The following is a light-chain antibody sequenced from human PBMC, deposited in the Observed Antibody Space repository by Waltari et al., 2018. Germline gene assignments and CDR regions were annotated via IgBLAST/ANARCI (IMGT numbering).Light chain of an antibody. CDR2: IAS. CDR1: QSISTY. Sequence: DIQMTQSPSFLSASVGDRVTIICRASQSISTYLNWYQQKPGKAHKVLIYIASNLQGGVPSRFSGSGSGTDFTLTISSLQPEDFATYFCQQSFSTPLTFVGGTKVEIK. J-gene: IGKJ4*01. CDR3: QQSFSTPLT. V-gene: IGKV1-39*01.